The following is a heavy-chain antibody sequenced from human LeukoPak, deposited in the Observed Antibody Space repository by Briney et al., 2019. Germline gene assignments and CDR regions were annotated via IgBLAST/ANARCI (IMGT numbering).Heavy chain of an antibody. V-gene: IGHV1-8*01. CDR3: ARVVAVAGTVDY. D-gene: IGHD6-19*01. Sequence: ASVKVSCKASGYTFTSYDINWVRQATGQGLEWMGWMNPNSGNTGYAQKFQGRVTMTRNTSISTAYMELSSLRSEDTAVYYCARVVAVAGTVDYWGQGTLVTVSS. CDR1: GYTFTSYD. J-gene: IGHJ4*02. CDR2: MNPNSGNT.